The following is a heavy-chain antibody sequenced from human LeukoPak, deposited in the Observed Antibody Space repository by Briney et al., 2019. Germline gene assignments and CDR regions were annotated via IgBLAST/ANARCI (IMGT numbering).Heavy chain of an antibody. J-gene: IGHJ4*02. CDR1: GFTFSSYS. Sequence: GGSLRLSCAASGFTFSSYSMNWVRQAPGKGLEWVSSISSSSYIYYADSVKGRFTISRDNAKNSLYLQMNSLRAEDTAVYYCARGSSGWSWGFDYWGQGTLVTVSS. V-gene: IGHV3-21*01. D-gene: IGHD6-19*01. CDR3: ARGSSGWSWGFDY. CDR2: ISSSSYI.